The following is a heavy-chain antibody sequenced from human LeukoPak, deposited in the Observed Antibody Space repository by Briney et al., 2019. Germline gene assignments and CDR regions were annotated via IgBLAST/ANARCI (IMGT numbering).Heavy chain of an antibody. CDR3: ARDSENGVLDY. V-gene: IGHV1-58*01. CDR2: IVVGSGNT. D-gene: IGHD4-17*01. Sequence: SVKVSCKASGFTFTSSAVQWVRQARGQRLEWIGWIVVGSGNTNYAQKFQERVTMTTDTSTSTAYMELRSLRSDDTAVYYCARDSENGVLDYWGQGTLVTVSS. CDR1: GFTFTSSA. J-gene: IGHJ4*02.